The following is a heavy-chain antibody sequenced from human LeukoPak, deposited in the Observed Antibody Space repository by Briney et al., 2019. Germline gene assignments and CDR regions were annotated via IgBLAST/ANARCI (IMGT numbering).Heavy chain of an antibody. CDR3: ASAEGATPGY. Sequence: PSETLSLTCAVYGGSFSGYYWSWIRQPPGKGLEWVSYISSSGNTIYYADCVKGRFTISRDNAKNSLYLQMNSLRAEDTAAYYCASAEGATPGYWGQGTLVTVSS. CDR2: ISSSGNTI. J-gene: IGHJ4*02. V-gene: IGHV3-11*01. D-gene: IGHD1-26*01. CDR1: GGSFSGYY.